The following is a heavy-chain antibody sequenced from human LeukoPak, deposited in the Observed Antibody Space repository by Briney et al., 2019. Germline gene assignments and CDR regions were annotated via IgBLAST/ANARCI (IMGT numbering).Heavy chain of an antibody. J-gene: IGHJ4*02. CDR2: ISHDGNNK. CDR3: AREGVYSNGPFDY. Sequence: GGSLRLSCAASGFTFSSYAMHWVRQAPGKGLEWVAVISHDGNNKYNADSVKGRFTISRDNSKNTLYLQTNSLRAEDTAVYYCAREGVYSNGPFDYWGQGTRLTVSS. V-gene: IGHV3-30-3*01. D-gene: IGHD5-18*01. CDR1: GFTFSSYA.